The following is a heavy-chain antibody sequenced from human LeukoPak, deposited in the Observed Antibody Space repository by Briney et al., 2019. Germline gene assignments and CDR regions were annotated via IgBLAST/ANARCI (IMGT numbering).Heavy chain of an antibody. D-gene: IGHD3-9*01. CDR1: GGSISIYY. J-gene: IGHJ4*02. V-gene: IGHV4-59*01. Sequence: SETLSLTCSVSGGSISIYYWTWIGQIPGKGLEWIGYIYYTGTTNYNPLFESRATISVDTSKNQFSLKLTSVTAADTAVYFCARGEDFERYYLAYWGQGTLVTVSS. CDR2: IYYTGTT. CDR3: ARGEDFERYYLAY.